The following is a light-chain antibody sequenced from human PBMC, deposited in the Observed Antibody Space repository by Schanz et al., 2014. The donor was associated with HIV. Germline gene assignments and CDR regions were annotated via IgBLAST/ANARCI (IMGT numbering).Light chain of an antibody. J-gene: IGKJ4*01. CDR1: QRLSSSY. Sequence: EIVLTQSPGSLSLSPGGRATLSCGASQRLSSSYLAWYQQKRDQPPRLVIYATSTRAAGIPDRFSGTGSGTDFTLTISRLEPEDFAVYFCQYFGNSGGTFGGGTKVEF. V-gene: IGKV3-20*01. CDR3: QYFGNSGGT. CDR2: ATS.